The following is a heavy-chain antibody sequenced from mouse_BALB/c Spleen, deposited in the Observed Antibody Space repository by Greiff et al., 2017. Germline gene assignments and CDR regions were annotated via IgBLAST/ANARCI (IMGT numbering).Heavy chain of an antibody. D-gene: IGHD1-1*01. J-gene: IGHJ3*01. V-gene: IGHV6-6*02. Sequence: EVQLVESGGGLVQPGGSMKLSCVASGFTFSSYWMSWVRQSPEKGLEWVAEIRLKSDNYATHYAESVKGKFTISRDDSKSRLYLQMNSLRAEDTGIYYCTVPHYYGSSYWFAYWGQGTLVTVSA. CDR2: IRLKSDNYAT. CDR3: TVPHYYGSSYWFAY. CDR1: GFTFSSYW.